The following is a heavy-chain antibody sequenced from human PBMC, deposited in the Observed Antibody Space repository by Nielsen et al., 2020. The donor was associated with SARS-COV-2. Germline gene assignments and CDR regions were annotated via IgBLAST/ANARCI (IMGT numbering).Heavy chain of an antibody. CDR3: ARDRRAPYGRFGELLYSWWFDP. CDR1: GYTFTSYA. V-gene: IGHV1-3*01. Sequence: ASVKVSCKASGYTFTSYAMHWVRQAPGQRLEWMGWINAGNGNTKYSQKFQGRVTITRDTSASTAYMELSSLRSEDTAVYYCARDRRAPYGRFGELLYSWWFDPWGQGTLVTVSS. CDR2: INAGNGNT. J-gene: IGHJ5*02. D-gene: IGHD3-10*01.